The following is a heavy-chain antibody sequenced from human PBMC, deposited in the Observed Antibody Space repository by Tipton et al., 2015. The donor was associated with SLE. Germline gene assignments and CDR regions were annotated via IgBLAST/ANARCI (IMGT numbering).Heavy chain of an antibody. CDR3: ARAPTYSSGWFDY. D-gene: IGHD6-19*01. Sequence: TLSLTCSVYGGSFSGYYWSWIRQPPGKGLEWIGEINHSGSTNYKPSLKSRVTISGDTSKNQFSLKMRSVTAADTAVYYCARAPTYSSGWFDYWGQGTLVTVSS. CDR2: INHSGST. CDR1: GGSFSGYY. V-gene: IGHV4-34*01. J-gene: IGHJ4*02.